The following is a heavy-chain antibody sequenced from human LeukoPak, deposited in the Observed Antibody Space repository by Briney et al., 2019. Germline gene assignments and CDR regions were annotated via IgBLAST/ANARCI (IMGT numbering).Heavy chain of an antibody. CDR2: ISGSGGNT. V-gene: IGHV3-23*01. Sequence: GSLRLSCAASGFTFSSYGMSWVRQAPGKGLEWVSAISGSGGNTYYADSVKGRFTISRDTSKNTVDLQMNSLRAEDTAVYYCAKGPLLWNWGQGTLVTVSS. D-gene: IGHD2/OR15-2a*01. CDR3: AKGPLLWN. CDR1: GFTFSSYG. J-gene: IGHJ4*02.